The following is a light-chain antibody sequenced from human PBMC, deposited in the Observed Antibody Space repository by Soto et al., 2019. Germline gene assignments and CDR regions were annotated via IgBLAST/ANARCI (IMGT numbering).Light chain of an antibody. CDR2: DVS. CDR3: GSYTISSTLI. V-gene: IGLV2-14*01. CDR1: SSDVGGYAY. Sequence: QSVLTQPASVSGSPGQSITISCTGTSSDVGGYAYVSWYQQHPGKAPKLMIYDVSNRPSGVSTRFSGSKSGNTASLTLSGLQAEDEADYYCGSYTISSTLILGGGTKLPV. J-gene: IGLJ2*01.